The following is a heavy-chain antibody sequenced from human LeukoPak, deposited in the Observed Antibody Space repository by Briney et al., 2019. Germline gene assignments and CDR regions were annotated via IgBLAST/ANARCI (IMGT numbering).Heavy chain of an antibody. CDR3: ARDYSSFCLDF. CDR2: IGYDGSNK. Sequence: GGSLRLSCAASGFTFSSYGMHWVRQVPGKGLEGVAIIGYDGSNKYYADSVEGRFTIFRDNSKNTLYLQMNSLRAEDTALYYCARDYSSFCLDFCGQGTLVTASS. V-gene: IGHV3-33*01. D-gene: IGHD2-15*01. CDR1: GFTFSSYG. J-gene: IGHJ4*02.